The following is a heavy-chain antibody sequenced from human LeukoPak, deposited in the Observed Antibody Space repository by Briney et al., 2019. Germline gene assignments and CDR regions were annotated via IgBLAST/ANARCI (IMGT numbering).Heavy chain of an antibody. J-gene: IGHJ4*02. D-gene: IGHD3-10*01. Sequence: GGSLRLSCRASGFTFNSYWMDWVRQVPGKGLVWVSRINSDGSSTSYAESVKGRFTISRDNDKNTLFLQMNSLRSEDTALYYCTRLMVVRGVIIDYWGQGTLVAVSS. CDR1: GFTFNSYW. V-gene: IGHV3-74*01. CDR2: INSDGSST. CDR3: TRLMVVRGVIIDY.